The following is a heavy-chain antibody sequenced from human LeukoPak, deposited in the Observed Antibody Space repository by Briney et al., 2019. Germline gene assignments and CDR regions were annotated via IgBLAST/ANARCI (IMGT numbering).Heavy chain of an antibody. CDR3: ARDEIYYDILTGYRHFDY. J-gene: IGHJ4*02. CDR2: ISGSGSDI. V-gene: IGHV3-11*04. CDR1: GFSFSDSY. D-gene: IGHD3-9*01. Sequence: PGGSLRLSCVVSGFSFSDSYMTWIRQTPGKGLEWLAYISGSGSDIYYADSVKGRFTISRDNAKNSMYLQMNSLRAEDTAVYYCARDEIYYDILTGYRHFDYWGQGTLVTVFS.